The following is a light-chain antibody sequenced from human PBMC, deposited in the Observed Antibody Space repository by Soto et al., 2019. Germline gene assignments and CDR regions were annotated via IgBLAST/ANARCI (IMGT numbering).Light chain of an antibody. V-gene: IGKV1-39*01. CDR2: AAS. J-gene: IGKJ1*01. CDR3: QQYKDGAWT. Sequence: DIQMTQSPSSLSASVGDRVTITCRASQSISTNLNWFQQKPGKAPKLLIYAASSLQSGVPSRFSGSGSATEFILTISSLQPDDFATYYCQQYKDGAWTFXQGTKVDIK. CDR1: QSISTN.